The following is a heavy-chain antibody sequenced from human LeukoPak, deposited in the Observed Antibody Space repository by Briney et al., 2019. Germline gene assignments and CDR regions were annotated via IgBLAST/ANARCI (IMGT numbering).Heavy chain of an antibody. CDR3: AAGYSSGR. J-gene: IGHJ4*02. Sequence: SETLSLTCSVSGGSVNSYYWSWIRQPPGKGLEWIGYIYTTGRTNYNPSLKSRVTISVDTSKNQFSLKLSSVTAADTAVYYCAAGYSSGRWGQGTLVTVSS. D-gene: IGHD6-19*01. CDR1: GGSVNSYY. CDR2: IYTTGRT. V-gene: IGHV4-4*09.